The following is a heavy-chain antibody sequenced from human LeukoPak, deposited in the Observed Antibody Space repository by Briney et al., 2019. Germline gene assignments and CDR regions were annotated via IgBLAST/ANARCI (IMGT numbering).Heavy chain of an antibody. D-gene: IGHD6-13*01. CDR2: ISAYNGNT. CDR1: GFTFTGYF. CDR3: ARGAAAAGSPDY. V-gene: IGHV1-18*04. Sequence: GASVKVSCKTSGFTFTGYFVHWVRQAPGQGLEWMGWISAYNGNTNYAQKLQGRVTMTTDTSTSTAYMELRSLRSDDTAVYYCARGAAAAGSPDYWGQGTLVTVSS. J-gene: IGHJ4*02.